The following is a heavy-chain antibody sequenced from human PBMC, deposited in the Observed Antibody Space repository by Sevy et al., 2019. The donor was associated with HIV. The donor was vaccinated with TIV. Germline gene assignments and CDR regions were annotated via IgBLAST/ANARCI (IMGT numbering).Heavy chain of an antibody. Sequence: SETLSLTCTVSGGSISSYYWSWIRQPPGKGLEWIGYIYYSGSTNYNPSLKSRVTISVDTSKNQFSLKLSSVTAADTTVYYCAREYDYGDSKIFDYWGQGTLVTVSS. J-gene: IGHJ4*02. CDR2: IYYSGST. D-gene: IGHD4-17*01. CDR3: AREYDYGDSKIFDY. CDR1: GGSISSYY. V-gene: IGHV4-59*01.